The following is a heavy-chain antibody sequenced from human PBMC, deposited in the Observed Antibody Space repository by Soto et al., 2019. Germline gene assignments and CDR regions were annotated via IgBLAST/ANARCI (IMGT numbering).Heavy chain of an antibody. CDR2: INPADSDI. V-gene: IGHV5-51*01. CDR3: ARHKRDDASRKIDS. CDR1: GYSFTSNW. D-gene: IGHD3-16*01. Sequence: GESLKISCQGSGYSFTSNWIGWVRQMPGKGLEWMGIINPADSDIKYSPSFQGQVTISADKSIGTAYLQWRSLKASDTAMYYCARHKRDDASRKIDSWGQGTLVTVSS. J-gene: IGHJ4*02.